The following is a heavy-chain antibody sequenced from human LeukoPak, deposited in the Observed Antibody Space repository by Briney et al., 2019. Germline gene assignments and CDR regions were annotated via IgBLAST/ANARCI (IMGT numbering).Heavy chain of an antibody. CDR2: IYHSGST. CDR1: GYSISSGYY. CDR3: ARGSSWFTFDY. V-gene: IGHV4-38-2*02. D-gene: IGHD6-13*01. J-gene: IGHJ4*02. Sequence: PSETLSLTCTVSGYSISSGYYWGWIRQPPGKGLEWIGSIYHSGSTYYNPSLKSRVTISVDTSKNQFSLKLSSVTAADTAVYYYARGSSWFTFDYWGQGTLVTVSS.